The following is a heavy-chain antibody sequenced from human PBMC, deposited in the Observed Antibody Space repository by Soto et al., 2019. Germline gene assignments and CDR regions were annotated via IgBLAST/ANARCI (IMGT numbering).Heavy chain of an antibody. V-gene: IGHV3-23*01. J-gene: IGHJ4*02. CDR1: GFTFSSYA. CDR2: ISGSGGST. CDR3: ATGGISYYYDSSGPGAFDC. D-gene: IGHD3-22*01. Sequence: PGGSLRLSCAASGFTFSSYAMSWVRQAPGKGLEWVSAISGSGGSTYYADSVKGRFTISRDNSKNTLYLQMNSLRAEDMAVYYCATGGISYYYDSSGPGAFDCWGQGTLVTVSS.